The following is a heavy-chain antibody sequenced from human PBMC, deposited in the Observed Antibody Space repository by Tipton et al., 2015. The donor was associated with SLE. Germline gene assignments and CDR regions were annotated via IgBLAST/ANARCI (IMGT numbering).Heavy chain of an antibody. CDR3: STYGSGSPFDY. J-gene: IGHJ4*02. Sequence: LRLSCAVSGYSISSGYYWGWIRQPPGKGLEWIGSIYHSGGTYYNPSLKSRVTISVDTSKNQFSLKLSSVTAADTAVYYCSTYGSGSPFDYWGQGTLVTVSS. CDR2: IYHSGGT. V-gene: IGHV4-38-2*01. D-gene: IGHD3-10*01. CDR1: GYSISSGYY.